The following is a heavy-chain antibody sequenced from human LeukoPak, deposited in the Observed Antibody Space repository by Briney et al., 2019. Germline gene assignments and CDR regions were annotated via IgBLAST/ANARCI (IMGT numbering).Heavy chain of an antibody. V-gene: IGHV3-15*01. J-gene: IGHJ5*02. CDR1: GFTFSNAW. CDR2: IKSKTDGGTT. D-gene: IGHD3-3*01. Sequence: GGSLRLSCAASGFTFSNAWMSWVRQAPGKGLEWVGRIKSKTDGGTTDYAAPVKGRFTISRDDSKNTLYLQMNSLKTEDTAVYYCTTDHPLYYDFWSGYYGRGNWFDPWGQGTLVTVSS. CDR3: TTDHPLYYDFWSGYYGRGNWFDP.